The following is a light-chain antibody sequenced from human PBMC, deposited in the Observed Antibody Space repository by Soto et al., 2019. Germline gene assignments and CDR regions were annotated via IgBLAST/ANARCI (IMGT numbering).Light chain of an antibody. CDR1: QSIHSRY. CDR2: GAS. CDR3: LQDYDYHRT. Sequence: EIVLTQSPGTLSLSPGERATLSCRASQSIHSRYLAWYQQNPGQAPRLLIHGASSRATAIPDRFSGSGSGTDFTLTISRLEPEDFAVYYCLQDYDYHRTFGQGTKVDIK. V-gene: IGKV3-20*01. J-gene: IGKJ1*01.